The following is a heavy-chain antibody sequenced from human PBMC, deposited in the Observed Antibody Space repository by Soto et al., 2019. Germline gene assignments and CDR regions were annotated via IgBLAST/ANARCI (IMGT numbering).Heavy chain of an antibody. V-gene: IGHV3-30*18. D-gene: IGHD6-13*01. CDR3: AKEISLAAGPWFFDL. CDR2: IGNDGSVK. CDR1: GFTFNNYG. J-gene: IGHJ2*01. Sequence: QGQLVESGGGVVQPGTSLRLSCAGSGFTFNNYGVHWVRQPPGKGLEWVSVIGNDGSVKYYADSVKGRFTLSRDNSKNTVFLQMNSLRDEDTAVYYCAKEISLAAGPWFFDLWGRGTVVTVYS.